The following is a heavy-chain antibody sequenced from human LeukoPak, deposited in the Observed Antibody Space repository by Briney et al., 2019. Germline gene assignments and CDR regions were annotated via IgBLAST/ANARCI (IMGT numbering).Heavy chain of an antibody. CDR1: GGSISSYY. Sequence: SETLSLTCTVSGGSISSYYWSWIRQPPGKGLEWIGYIYHIGITNYNPSLESRVTISVDTSKNQFSLKLNSVTAADTAVYYCTRHDAVPVIGHGMGVWGQGTTVTVSS. D-gene: IGHD3-16*02. CDR3: TRHDAVPVIGHGMGV. J-gene: IGHJ6*02. CDR2: IYHIGIT. V-gene: IGHV4-59*08.